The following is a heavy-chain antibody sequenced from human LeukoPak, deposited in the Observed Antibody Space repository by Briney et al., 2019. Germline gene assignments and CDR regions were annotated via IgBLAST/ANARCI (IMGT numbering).Heavy chain of an antibody. D-gene: IGHD3-22*01. CDR3: ARVGTWDYYDSSGYSDAFDI. CDR1: GYPFSAHF. Sequence: ASVKVSCKASGYPFSAHFLNWVRQAPGQGLEWMGWINAGNGNTKYSQKFQGRVTITRDTSASTAYMELSSLRSEDTAVYYCARVGTWDYYDSSGYSDAFDIWGQGTMVTVSS. J-gene: IGHJ3*02. CDR2: INAGNGNT. V-gene: IGHV1-3*01.